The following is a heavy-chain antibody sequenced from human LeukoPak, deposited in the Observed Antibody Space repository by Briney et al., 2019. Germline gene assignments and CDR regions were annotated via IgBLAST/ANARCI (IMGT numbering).Heavy chain of an antibody. Sequence: GGSLRLSCAASGFTFSSYAMSWVRQAPGKGLEWVSAISGSGGSTYYADSVKGRFTISRDNAKNSLYLQMNSLRAEDTAVYYCARVSSYCSSTSCTGDYWGQGTLVTVSS. V-gene: IGHV3-23*01. CDR2: ISGSGGST. J-gene: IGHJ4*02. CDR1: GFTFSSYA. CDR3: ARVSSYCSSTSCTGDY. D-gene: IGHD2-2*01.